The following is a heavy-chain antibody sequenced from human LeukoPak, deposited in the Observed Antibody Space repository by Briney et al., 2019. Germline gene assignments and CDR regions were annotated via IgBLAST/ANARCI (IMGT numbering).Heavy chain of an antibody. CDR2: ISSNNGYI. CDR3: ARDLGTRKSIAFAD. V-gene: IGHV3-21*01. Sequence: PGGSLRLSCAASGFSFSSYRMNWVRQAPGKGLEWVASISSNNGYIYYADSVKGRFTISRDNGENSLHLQMNSLRAEDVAVYYCARDLGTRKSIAFADWGQGTLVTVSS. D-gene: IGHD6-6*01. J-gene: IGHJ4*02. CDR1: GFSFSSYR.